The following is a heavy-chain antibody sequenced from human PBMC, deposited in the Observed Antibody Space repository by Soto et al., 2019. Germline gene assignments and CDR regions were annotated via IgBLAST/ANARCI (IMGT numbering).Heavy chain of an antibody. CDR1: GGSISSYY. D-gene: IGHD4-17*01. Sequence: LSLTCTVSGGSISSYYWSWIRQPPGKGLEWIGYIYYSGSTNYNPSLKSRVTISVDTSKNQFSLKLSSVTAADTAVYYCARVTTVTTNFDYWGQGTLVTVSS. CDR2: IYYSGST. V-gene: IGHV4-59*01. J-gene: IGHJ4*02. CDR3: ARVTTVTTNFDY.